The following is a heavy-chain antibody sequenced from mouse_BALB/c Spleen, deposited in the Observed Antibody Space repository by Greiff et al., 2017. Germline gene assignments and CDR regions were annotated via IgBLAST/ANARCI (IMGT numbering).Heavy chain of an antibody. Sequence: VQLQQSGPELVKPGASVKIPCKASGYTFTDYNMDWVKQSHGKSLEWIGDINPNNGGTIYNQKFKGKATLTVDKSSSTAYMELRSLTSEDTAVYYCARLGYGNYGAMDYWGQGTSVTVSS. CDR3: ARLGYGNYGAMDY. D-gene: IGHD2-1*01. CDR2: INPNNGGT. J-gene: IGHJ4*01. CDR1: GYTFTDYN. V-gene: IGHV1-18*01.